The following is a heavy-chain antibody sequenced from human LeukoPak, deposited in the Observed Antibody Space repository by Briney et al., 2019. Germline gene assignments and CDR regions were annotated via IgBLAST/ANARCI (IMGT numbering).Heavy chain of an antibody. CDR3: AKAGGGGYDLYFDY. CDR1: GFTVSDNH. V-gene: IGHV3-30*18. CDR2: ISYDGSNK. Sequence: GGSLRLSCAVSGFTVSDNHMTWVRQAPGKGLEWVAVISYDGSNKYYADSVKGRFTISRDNSKNTLYLQMNSLRAEDTAVYYCAKAGGGGYDLYFDYWGQGTLVTVSS. D-gene: IGHD5-12*01. J-gene: IGHJ4*02.